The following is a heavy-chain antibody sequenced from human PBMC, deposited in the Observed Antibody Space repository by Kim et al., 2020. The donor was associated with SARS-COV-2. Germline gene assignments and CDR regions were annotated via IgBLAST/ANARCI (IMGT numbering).Heavy chain of an antibody. V-gene: IGHV4-59*08. J-gene: IGHJ2*01. Sequence: SETLSLTCTVSGGSISSYYWSWIRQPPGKGLEWIGYIYYSGSTNYNPSLKSRVTISVDTSKNQFSLKLSSVTAADTAVYYCARRSGLVHFDWYFDLWGRGTLVTVSS. CDR2: IYYSGST. CDR3: ARRSGLVHFDWYFDL. CDR1: GGSISSYY.